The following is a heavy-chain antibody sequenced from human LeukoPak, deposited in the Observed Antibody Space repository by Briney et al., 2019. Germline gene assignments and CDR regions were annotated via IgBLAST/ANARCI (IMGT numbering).Heavy chain of an antibody. CDR1: GGSISSGGYY. CDR2: IYYSGST. D-gene: IGHD3-10*01. CDR3: ARDSPAGSGPIISIAFDI. J-gene: IGHJ3*02. Sequence: SQTLSLTCTVSGGSISSGGYYWSWLRQHPGKGLEWIGYIYYSGSTYYNPSLKSRVTISVDTSKNQFSLKLSSVTAADTAVYYCARDSPAGSGPIISIAFDIWGQGTMVTVSS. V-gene: IGHV4-31*03.